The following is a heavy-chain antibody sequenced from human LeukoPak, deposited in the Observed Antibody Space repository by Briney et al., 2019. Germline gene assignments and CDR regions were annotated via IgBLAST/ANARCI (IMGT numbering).Heavy chain of an antibody. D-gene: IGHD1-26*01. CDR1: GFTFSSYW. CDR2: INGDGSHT. CDR3: ARIWVAYSGVDY. J-gene: IGHJ4*02. Sequence: GGSLRLSCAASGFTFSSYWMQWVRQDPAKGLVLVSRINGDGSHTDYADSVKGRFTISRDNARNTLYLQMNSLRVEDTAMYYCARIWVAYSGVDYWGQGALVTASS. V-gene: IGHV3-74*01.